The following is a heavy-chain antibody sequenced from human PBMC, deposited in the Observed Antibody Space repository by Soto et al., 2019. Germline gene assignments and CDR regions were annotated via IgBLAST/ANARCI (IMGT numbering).Heavy chain of an antibody. D-gene: IGHD1-1*01. CDR1: GDSVSSNSAA. CDR3: ARDLRGTPGTGQAYYYGMDV. Sequence: QVQLQQSGPGLVKPSQTLSLTCAISGDSVSSNSAAWNWIRQSPSRGLEWLGRTYYRSKWYNDYAVSVKSRITINPDTSKNQFSLQLNSVTPEDTAVYYCARDLRGTPGTGQAYYYGMDVWGQGTTVTVSS. CDR2: TYYRSKWYN. V-gene: IGHV6-1*01. J-gene: IGHJ6*02.